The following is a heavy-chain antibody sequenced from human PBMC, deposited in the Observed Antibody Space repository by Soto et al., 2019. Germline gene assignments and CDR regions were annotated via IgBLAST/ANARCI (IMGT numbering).Heavy chain of an antibody. V-gene: IGHV3-7*05. CDR3: AGGYCSSTSCYGGYSMDV. Sequence: GGSPRLSCAASGFTFSSYWMSWVRQAPGKGLEWVANIKQDGSEKYYVDSVKGRFTISRDNAKNSLYLQMNSLRAEDTAVYYCAGGYCSSTSCYGGYSMDVWGQGTTVTVSS. CDR1: GFTFSSYW. D-gene: IGHD2-2*01. CDR2: IKQDGSEK. J-gene: IGHJ6*02.